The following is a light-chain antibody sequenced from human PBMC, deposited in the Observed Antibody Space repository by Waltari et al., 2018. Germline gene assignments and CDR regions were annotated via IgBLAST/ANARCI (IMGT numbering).Light chain of an antibody. CDR2: GGK. CDR3: SSYTRSSTWV. CDR1: SSDVGSSNL. Sequence: QSALTQPASVSGSPGQSITISCTGTSSDVGSSNLVSWYQHHPGKAPKPLIYGGKKRPSGVSNRFSGSKSGNTASLTISGLQAEDEADYYCSSYTRSSTWVFGGGTKLTVL. V-gene: IGLV2-14*02. J-gene: IGLJ2*01.